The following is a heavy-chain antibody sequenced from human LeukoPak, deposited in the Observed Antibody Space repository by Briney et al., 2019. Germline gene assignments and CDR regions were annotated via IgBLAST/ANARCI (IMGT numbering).Heavy chain of an antibody. Sequence: GGSLSLSCAASGFTLTNYPMSWVRHAQGRGLEWVLSMSDRGGDSYCADYVKGRFTISRDSSKNTLYLQMNNLRAEHTAVYFGGKELGRRFDFEKGGEGTLVTVPS. D-gene: IGHD3-16*01. J-gene: IGHJ4*02. CDR3: GKELGRRFDFEK. V-gene: IGHV3-23*01. CDR1: GFTLTNYP. CDR2: MSDRGGDS.